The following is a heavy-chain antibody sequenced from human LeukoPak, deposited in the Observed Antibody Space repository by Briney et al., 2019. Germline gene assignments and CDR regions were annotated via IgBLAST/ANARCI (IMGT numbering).Heavy chain of an antibody. Sequence: PGGSLRLSCAASGFTFSSYGMHWVRQAPGKGLEWVAVIWYDGSNKYYADSVKGRFTISRGNSKNTLYLQMNSLRAEDTAVYYCARESKDYRNWFDPWGQGTLVTVSS. J-gene: IGHJ5*02. CDR3: ARESKDYRNWFDP. V-gene: IGHV3-33*01. CDR1: GFTFSSYG. D-gene: IGHD4-11*01. CDR2: IWYDGSNK.